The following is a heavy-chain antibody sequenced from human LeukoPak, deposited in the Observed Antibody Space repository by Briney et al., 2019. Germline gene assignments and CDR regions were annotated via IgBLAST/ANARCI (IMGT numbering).Heavy chain of an antibody. CDR1: GFTFSVYA. Sequence: GGSLRLSCATSGFTFSVYAMSWVRQAPGKGLEWVSSISTSGGSSSYADSVKGRFTISRDNPRNTLYMQMNSLRAEDTALYYCAIMHPYYDGSGYWVQWGQGTLVTVSS. J-gene: IGHJ4*02. CDR2: ISTSGGSS. D-gene: IGHD3-22*01. CDR3: AIMHPYYDGSGYWVQ. V-gene: IGHV3-23*01.